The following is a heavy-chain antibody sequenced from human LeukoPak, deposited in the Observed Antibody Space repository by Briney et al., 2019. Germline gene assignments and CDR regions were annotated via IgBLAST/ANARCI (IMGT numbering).Heavy chain of an antibody. CDR2: INWNGGST. J-gene: IGHJ4*02. V-gene: IGHV3-20*04. CDR3: ARGTLKAAATDFDY. CDR1: GFTFSSYG. D-gene: IGHD6-13*01. Sequence: GGSLRLSCAASGFTFSSYGMSWVRQAPGKRLEWVSGINWNGGSTGYADSVKGRFTISRDNAKNSLYLQMNSLRAEDTALYYCARGTLKAAATDFDYWGQGTLVTVSS.